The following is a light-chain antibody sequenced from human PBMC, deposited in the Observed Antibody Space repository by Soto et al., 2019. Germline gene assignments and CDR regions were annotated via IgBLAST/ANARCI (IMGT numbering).Light chain of an antibody. CDR2: AAS. V-gene: IGKV1-8*01. CDR1: QGISSY. Sequence: AIRMTQSPSSLSASTGGRVTITCRSSQGISSYLAWYQQKPGKDPKRLIYAASTLQSGVPSRFSGSGSGTNFTLTNSCLQSEDFATYYCQQYYSYPWTFGQGTKVEIK. J-gene: IGKJ1*01. CDR3: QQYYSYPWT.